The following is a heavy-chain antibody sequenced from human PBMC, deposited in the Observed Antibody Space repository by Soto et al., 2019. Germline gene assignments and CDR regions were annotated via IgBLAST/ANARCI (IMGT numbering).Heavy chain of an antibody. CDR1: GFTFSSYG. D-gene: IGHD3-22*01. J-gene: IGHJ4*02. V-gene: IGHV3-33*01. CDR2: IWYDGSNK. CDR3: ATDDTRYYYDSSGYYSY. Sequence: GGSLRLSCAASGFTFSSYGMHWVRQAPGKGLEWVAVIWYDGSNKYYADSVKGRFTISRDNSKNTLYLQMNSLRAEDTAVYYCATDDTRYYYDSSGYYSYWGQGTLVTVSS.